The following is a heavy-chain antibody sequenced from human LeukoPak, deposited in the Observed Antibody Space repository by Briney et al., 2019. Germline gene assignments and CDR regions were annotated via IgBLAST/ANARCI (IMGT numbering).Heavy chain of an antibody. Sequence: SETLSLTCAVYGGSFSGYYWSWIRQPPGKGLEWIGEINHSGSTNYNPSLKSRVTISVDTSKNQFSQKLSSVTAADTAVYYCARGYLAVAGNGRRFDYWGQGTLVTVSS. J-gene: IGHJ4*02. CDR1: GGSFSGYY. V-gene: IGHV4-34*01. CDR3: ARGYLAVAGNGRRFDY. D-gene: IGHD6-19*01. CDR2: INHSGST.